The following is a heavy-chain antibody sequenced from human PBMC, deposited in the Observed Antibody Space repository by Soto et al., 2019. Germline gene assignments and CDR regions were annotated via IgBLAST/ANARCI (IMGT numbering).Heavy chain of an antibody. Sequence: TASGGSISSYYWSWIRQPPGKGLEWIGYIYYSGSTNYNPSLKSRVTISVDTSKNQFSLKLSSVTAADTAVYYCARGYCSGGSCYSNPFDYWGQGTLVTVSS. CDR1: GGSISSYY. D-gene: IGHD2-15*01. J-gene: IGHJ4*02. CDR2: IYYSGST. V-gene: IGHV4-59*01. CDR3: ARGYCSGGSCYSNPFDY.